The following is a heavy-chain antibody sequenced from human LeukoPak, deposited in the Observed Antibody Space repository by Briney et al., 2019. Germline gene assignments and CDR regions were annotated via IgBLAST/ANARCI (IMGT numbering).Heavy chain of an antibody. V-gene: IGHV1-69*13. CDR2: IIPTFGTA. Sequence: ASVKVSCKASGGTFSSYAISWVRQAPGQGLEWMGGIIPTFGTANYAQKFQGRVTITADESTSTAYMELSSLRAEDTAVYYCARDIAAAGLFFDYWGQGTLVTVSS. D-gene: IGHD6-13*01. CDR3: ARDIAAAGLFFDY. CDR1: GGTFSSYA. J-gene: IGHJ4*02.